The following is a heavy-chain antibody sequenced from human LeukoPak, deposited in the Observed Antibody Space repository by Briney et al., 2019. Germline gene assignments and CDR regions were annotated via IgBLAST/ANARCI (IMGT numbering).Heavy chain of an antibody. V-gene: IGHV3-21*01. CDR1: GFTVSSNY. CDR2: ISSSSSYI. CDR3: ARGQRGSYRPSAGFDY. Sequence: GGSLRLSCAASGFTVSSNYMSWVRQAPGKGLEWVSSISSSSSYIYYADSVKGRFTISRDNAKNSLYLQMNSLRAEDTAVYYCARGQRGSYRPSAGFDYWGQGTLVTVSS. J-gene: IGHJ4*02. D-gene: IGHD1-26*01.